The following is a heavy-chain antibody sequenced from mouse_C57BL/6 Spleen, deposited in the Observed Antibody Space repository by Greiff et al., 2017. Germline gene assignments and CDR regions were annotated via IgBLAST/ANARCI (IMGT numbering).Heavy chain of an antibody. CDR2: IDPNSGGT. CDR1: GYTFTSYW. V-gene: IGHV1-72*01. D-gene: IGHD1-1*01. J-gene: IGHJ4*01. CDR3: AKAFYGSRYYAMDY. Sequence: VQLQQSGAELVKPGASVKLSCKASGYTFTSYWMHWVKQRPGRGLEWIGRIDPNSGGTKYNEKFKSKATLTVDKPSSTAYMQLSSLTSEDSAVYYCAKAFYGSRYYAMDYWGQGTSVTVSS.